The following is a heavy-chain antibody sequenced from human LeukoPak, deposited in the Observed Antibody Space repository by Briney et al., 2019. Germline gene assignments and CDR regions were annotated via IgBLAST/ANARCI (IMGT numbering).Heavy chain of an antibody. D-gene: IGHD3-16*02. CDR1: GYTFTSYY. CDR3: ARGYVWGSYRPDAFDI. Sequence: VASVKVSCKASGYTFTSYYMHWVRQAPGQGLEWMGIINPSGGSTSYAQKFQGRVTITRDTSASTAYMELSSLRSEDTAVYYCARGYVWGSYRPDAFDIWGQGTMVTVSS. CDR2: INPSGGST. V-gene: IGHV1-46*01. J-gene: IGHJ3*02.